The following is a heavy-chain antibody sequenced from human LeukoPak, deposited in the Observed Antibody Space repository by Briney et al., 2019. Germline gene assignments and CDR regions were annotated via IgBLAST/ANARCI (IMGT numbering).Heavy chain of an antibody. V-gene: IGHV3-15*01. J-gene: IGHJ4*02. CDR2: IKSKADSGTT. D-gene: IGHD3-16*02. CDR3: TTSTMVYYERVWGTYRNLEH. Sequence: GGSLRLSCRGAGFSFSNAWMTWVRQAPGKGLEWVGRIKSKADSGTTDYGEPAKGRFTFSRDDSENTVELQMNGLETEDTAVYYCTTSTMVYYERVWGTYRNLEHWGQGTLVTVSS. CDR1: GFSFSNAW.